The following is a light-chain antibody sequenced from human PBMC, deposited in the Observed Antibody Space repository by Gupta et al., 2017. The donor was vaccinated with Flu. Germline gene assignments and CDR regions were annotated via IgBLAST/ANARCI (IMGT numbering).Light chain of an antibody. V-gene: IGKV3-20*01. Sequence: EIVLTQSPGTLSWSPGERATLSCRASQSIESSYLAWYQQKLGQAPSLLIFGASIRDTGIPDRFSGSGSGTDFTLTISRLEPEDFAVYYCQRYGTSPLTFGRGTKVEIK. CDR2: GAS. CDR1: QSIESSY. J-gene: IGKJ4*01. CDR3: QRYGTSPLT.